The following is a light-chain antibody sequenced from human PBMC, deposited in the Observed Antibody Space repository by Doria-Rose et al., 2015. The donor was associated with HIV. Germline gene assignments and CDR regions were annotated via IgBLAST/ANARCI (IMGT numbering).Light chain of an antibody. CDR3: HQYGTSWT. J-gene: IGKJ1*01. CDR1: QSFSSTY. Sequence: EIVMTQSPGTLSLSPGERATLSCRASQSFSSTYLAWYQQKPGQAPSLLIYDGSTRATGIPDRFSASGSGTDFTLTINGLEPEDFALYYCHQYGTSWTSGQGTKVEI. CDR2: DGS. V-gene: IGKV3-20*01.